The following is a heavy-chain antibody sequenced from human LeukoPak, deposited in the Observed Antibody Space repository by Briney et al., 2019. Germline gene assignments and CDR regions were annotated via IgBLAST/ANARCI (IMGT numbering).Heavy chain of an antibody. CDR2: IYSGGST. CDR1: EFSVGSNY. D-gene: IGHD2-15*01. CDR3: ARDFYCSGGSCYGPFDY. V-gene: IGHV3-66*01. Sequence: GGSLRLSCAASEFSVGSNYMTWVRQAPGKGLEWVSLIYSGGSTYYADSVKGRFTISRDNSKNTLYLQMNSLRAEDTAVYYCARDFYCSGGSCYGPFDYWGQGTLVTVSS. J-gene: IGHJ4*02.